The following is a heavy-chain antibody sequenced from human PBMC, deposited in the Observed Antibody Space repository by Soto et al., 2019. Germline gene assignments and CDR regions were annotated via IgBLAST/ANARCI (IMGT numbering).Heavy chain of an antibody. CDR1: GFTFRTYW. J-gene: IGHJ4*02. Sequence: EVQLVESGGGVVQPGGSLRLSCAASGFTFRTYWMHWVRQAPGKGLVWVSRISTAGSSTNYADYVKGRFTISRDNAKNTLYLQMTSLRDEDTAVYYCASGSSGWGEYWGQGTLITVSS. CDR2: ISTAGSST. CDR3: ASGSSGWGEY. V-gene: IGHV3-74*01. D-gene: IGHD6-19*01.